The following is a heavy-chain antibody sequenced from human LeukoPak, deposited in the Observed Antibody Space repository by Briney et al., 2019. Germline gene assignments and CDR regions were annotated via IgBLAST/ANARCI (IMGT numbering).Heavy chain of an antibody. D-gene: IGHD3-22*01. V-gene: IGHV3-23*01. CDR2: ISGSGGST. CDR3: AKDQYTRFHYYDTVSPQGLDY. CDR1: GFTFSSYG. J-gene: IGHJ4*02. Sequence: QPGGSLIPSCSASGFTFSSYGMSWVRQAPGKGLEWVSAISGSGGSTSYADSVKGRFTISRDNSKNTLYLQINSLRAEDTAVYYCAKDQYTRFHYYDTVSPQGLDYWGQGTLVTVSS.